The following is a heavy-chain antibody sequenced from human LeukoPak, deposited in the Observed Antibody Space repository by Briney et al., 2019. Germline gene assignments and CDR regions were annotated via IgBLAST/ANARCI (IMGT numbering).Heavy chain of an antibody. CDR3: ARPRDSHSTGYPDY. J-gene: IGHJ4*02. V-gene: IGHV1-46*01. CDR1: GYTFTSHW. D-gene: IGHD3-22*01. CDR2: INPSGGST. Sequence: ASVRVSCKASGYTFTSHWMHWVRQAPGQGLEWMGIINPSGGSTSYTQKFQGRVTMTRDTSTSTVYMELSTLRSEDTAVYYCARPRDSHSTGYPDYWGQGTLVTVSS.